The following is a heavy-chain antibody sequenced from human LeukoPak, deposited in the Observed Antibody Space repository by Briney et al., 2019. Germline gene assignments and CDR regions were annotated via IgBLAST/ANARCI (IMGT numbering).Heavy chain of an antibody. V-gene: IGHV4-34*01. CDR2: INHSGST. CDR3: ARRGYSYVHIDY. D-gene: IGHD5-18*01. CDR1: GGSFSGYY. J-gene: IGHJ4*02. Sequence: SETLSLTCAVYGGSFSGYYWSWIRQPPGKGLEWIGEINHSGSTNHNPSLKSRVTISVDTSENQFSLKLSSVTAADTAVYYCARRGYSYVHIDYWGQGTLVTVSS.